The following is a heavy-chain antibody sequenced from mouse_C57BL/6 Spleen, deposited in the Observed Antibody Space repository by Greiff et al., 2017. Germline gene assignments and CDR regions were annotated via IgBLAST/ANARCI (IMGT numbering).Heavy chain of an antibody. J-gene: IGHJ3*01. CDR2: IHPNSGST. V-gene: IGHV1-64*01. Sequence: QVQLQQPGAELVKPGASVKLSCKASGYTFTSYWMHWVKQRPGQGLEWIGMIHPNSGSTNYNEKFKSKTTLTVDKSSSTAYMQLSSLTSEDAAVYYCVYYGSSSSYWGQGTLVTVSA. CDR3: VYYGSSSSY. CDR1: GYTFTSYW. D-gene: IGHD1-1*01.